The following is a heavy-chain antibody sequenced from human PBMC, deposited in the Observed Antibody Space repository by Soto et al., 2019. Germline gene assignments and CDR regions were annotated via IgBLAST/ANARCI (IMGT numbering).Heavy chain of an antibody. V-gene: IGHV1-8*01. J-gene: IGHJ6*02. CDR1: GYTFTSTD. Sequence: QVQLVQSGAEVKKPGASVKVSCKASGYTFTSTDINWVRQATGQGLEWMGWMNPNIGNTGYAQKCRGRVTMTRNTSISTAYMELSSLRSEDTAVYYCARSSPGGYYFNYGMDVWGQGTTVTVSS. CDR2: MNPNIGNT. CDR3: ARSSPGGYYFNYGMDV. D-gene: IGHD3-10*01.